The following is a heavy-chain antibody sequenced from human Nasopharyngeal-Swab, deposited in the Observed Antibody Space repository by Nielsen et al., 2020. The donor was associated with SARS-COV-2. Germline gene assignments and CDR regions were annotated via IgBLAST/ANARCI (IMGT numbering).Heavy chain of an antibody. CDR2: IYYSGST. CDR3: TRDQWDRMGATHDAFDI. CDR1: GGSISSGGYY. Sequence: SETLSLTCTVSGGSISSGGYYWSWIRQHPGKGLEWIGYIYYSGSTYYNPSLKSRVTISVDTSKNQFSLKVSSVTAADTAVYYCTRDQWDRMGATHDAFDIWGQGTMVTVSS. V-gene: IGHV4-31*03. J-gene: IGHJ3*02. D-gene: IGHD1-26*01.